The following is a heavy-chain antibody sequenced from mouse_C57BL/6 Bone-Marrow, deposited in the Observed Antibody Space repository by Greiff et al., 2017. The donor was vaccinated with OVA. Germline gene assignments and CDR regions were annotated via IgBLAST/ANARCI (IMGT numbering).Heavy chain of an antibody. Sequence: QVQLQQSGAELVKPGASVKISCKASGYTFTDYYINWVKQRPGQGLEWIGKIGPGSGSTYYNEKFKGKATLTADKSSSTAYMQLSSLTSEDSAVYFCARKTLFFGYGSSLRDYWGQGTSVTVSS. CDR2: IGPGSGST. CDR1: GYTFTDYY. V-gene: IGHV1-77*01. D-gene: IGHD1-1*01. CDR3: ARKTLFFGYGSSLRDY. J-gene: IGHJ4*01.